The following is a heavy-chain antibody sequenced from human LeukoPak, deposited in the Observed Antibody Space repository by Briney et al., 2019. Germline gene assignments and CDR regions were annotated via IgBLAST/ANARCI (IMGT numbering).Heavy chain of an antibody. CDR1: GITVSSND. CDR3: ARDPRSIAARLGYFDY. V-gene: IGHV3-53*05. CDR2: IYSGGST. D-gene: IGHD6-6*01. J-gene: IGHJ4*02. Sequence: GGSLRLSCTASGITVSSNDMCWVRQAPGKGLEWVSVIYSGGSTYYADSVKGRFTISRDNSKNTLYLQMNSLRAEDTAVYYCARDPRSIAARLGYFDYWGQGTLVTVSS.